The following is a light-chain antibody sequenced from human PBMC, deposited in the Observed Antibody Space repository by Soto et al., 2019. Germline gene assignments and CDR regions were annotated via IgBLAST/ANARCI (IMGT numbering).Light chain of an antibody. CDR2: AAS. V-gene: IGKV1-39*01. CDR1: QSMSSY. J-gene: IGKJ4*01. CDR3: QQYDNLPLT. Sequence: DIQMTNSPSSLSGSVGDRLSLTSRASQSMSSYLNWYQQKPGKAPKLLIYAASSLQSGVPSRFSGSGSGTDFTLTISSLQPEDFATYYCQQYDNLPLTFGGGTTVDI.